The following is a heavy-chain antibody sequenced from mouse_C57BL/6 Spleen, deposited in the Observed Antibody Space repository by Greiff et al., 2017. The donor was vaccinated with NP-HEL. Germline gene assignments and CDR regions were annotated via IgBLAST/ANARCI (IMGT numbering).Heavy chain of an antibody. V-gene: IGHV1-53*01. CDR2: ITPSTGGT. CDR3: AIEFITTVSMNYSDY. CDR1: GYTFTSYW. J-gene: IGHJ2*01. D-gene: IGHD1-1*01. Sequence: VQLQQSGTELVKPGASVKLSCKAPGYTFTSYWMHWVKPRPGQGLEWIGNITPSTGGTNYKEKFKSKATLTVYKSSSTAYMKLRSLTSEDLAVCYGAIEFITTVSMNYSDYWGQGTTLTVAS.